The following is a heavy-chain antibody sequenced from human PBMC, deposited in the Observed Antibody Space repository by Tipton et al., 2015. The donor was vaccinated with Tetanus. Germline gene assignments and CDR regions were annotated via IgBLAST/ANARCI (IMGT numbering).Heavy chain of an antibody. J-gene: IGHJ3*02. V-gene: IGHV1-69*01. Sequence: QLVQSGAEVKKPGSSVKVSCKASGGTFSSYAISWVRQAPGQGLEWMGGIIPILGTANYAQKFQGRVTITADESTSTAYMELSSLRSEDTAVYYCARGRTRDGYNLDAFDIWGQGTMVTVSS. CDR2: IIPILGTA. CDR3: ARGRTRDGYNLDAFDI. D-gene: IGHD5-24*01. CDR1: GGTFSSYA.